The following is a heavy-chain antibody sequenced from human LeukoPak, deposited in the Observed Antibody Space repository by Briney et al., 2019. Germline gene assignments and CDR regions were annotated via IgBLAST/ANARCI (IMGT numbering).Heavy chain of an antibody. CDR3: AWHGYSSSWSHLY. V-gene: IGHV4-59*08. Sequence: PSETLSLTCTVSGGSISSYYWSWIRQPPGKGLEWIGYIYYSGSTNYNPSLKSQVTISVDTSKSQFSLKLSSVTAADTAAYYSAWHGYSSSWSHLYWGQGTLVTVSS. CDR1: GGSISSYY. J-gene: IGHJ4*02. D-gene: IGHD6-13*01. CDR2: IYYSGST.